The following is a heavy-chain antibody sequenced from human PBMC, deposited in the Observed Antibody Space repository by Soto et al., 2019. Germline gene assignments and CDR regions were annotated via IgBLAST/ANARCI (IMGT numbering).Heavy chain of an antibody. CDR2: IYHSGST. J-gene: IGHJ4*02. V-gene: IGHV4-30-2*01. CDR3: ASAGGLGAVAADY. Sequence: QLQLQESGSGLVKPSQTLSLTCAVSGGSISSGGYSWSWIRQPPGKGLEWIGYIYHSGSTYYNPSLKSRVTLSVDRSKHQFSLKLSSVTAADTAVYYGASAGGLGAVAADYWGQGTLVTVSS. D-gene: IGHD6-19*01. CDR1: GGSISSGGYS.